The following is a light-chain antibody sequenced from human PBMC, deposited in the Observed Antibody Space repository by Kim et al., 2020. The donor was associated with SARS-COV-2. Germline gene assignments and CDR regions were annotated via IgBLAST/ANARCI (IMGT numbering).Light chain of an antibody. Sequence: SSELTQDPAVSVALGQTVRITCQGDSLRRYYASWYQQKPGQAPDLVIYGKNNRPSGIPDRFSGSSSGNTASLTITGAQADEESDYYCKSRDRSGKVVFGGGTQLTVL. CDR3: KSRDRSGKVV. CDR1: SLRRYY. J-gene: IGLJ2*01. V-gene: IGLV3-19*01. CDR2: GKN.